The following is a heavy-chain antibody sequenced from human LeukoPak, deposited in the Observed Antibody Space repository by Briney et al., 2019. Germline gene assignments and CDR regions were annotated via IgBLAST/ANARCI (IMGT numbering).Heavy chain of an antibody. CDR2: ISGSGGST. J-gene: IGHJ4*02. Sequence: PGGSLRLSCAASGFTFNKYAMNWVRQAPGKGLEWVSVISGSGGSTYYADSVKGRFTISRDNSKNTLYLQMNSLRAEDTAAYYCAKDGPYSSVSRGYFDYWGQGTLVTVSS. D-gene: IGHD6-19*01. V-gene: IGHV3-23*01. CDR1: GFTFNKYA. CDR3: AKDGPYSSVSRGYFDY.